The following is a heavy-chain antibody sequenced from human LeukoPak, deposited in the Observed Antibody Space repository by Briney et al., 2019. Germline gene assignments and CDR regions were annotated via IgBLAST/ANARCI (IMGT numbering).Heavy chain of an antibody. J-gene: IGHJ4*02. Sequence: GGSLRLSCAASGFTFSSYGMHWVRQAPGKGLEWVAVIWYDGSNKYYADSVKGRFTISRDNSKNTLYLQMNSLRAEDTAVYYCANKGSYYSLDYWGQGTLVTVSS. D-gene: IGHD1-26*01. CDR3: ANKGSYYSLDY. V-gene: IGHV3-33*06. CDR2: IWYDGSNK. CDR1: GFTFSSYG.